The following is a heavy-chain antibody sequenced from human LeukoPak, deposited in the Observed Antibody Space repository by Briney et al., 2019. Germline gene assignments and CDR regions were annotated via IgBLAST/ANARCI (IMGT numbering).Heavy chain of an antibody. D-gene: IGHD6-25*01. Sequence: SETLSLTCTVSGGSISSSSYYWGWIRQPPGKGLEWIGSIYYSGSTYYNPSLKSRVTISVDTSKNQFSLKLSSVTAADTAVYYCARGVGVAAGGYSFDYWGQGTLVTVSS. CDR1: GGSISSSSYY. CDR3: ARGVGVAAGGYSFDY. V-gene: IGHV4-39*01. CDR2: IYYSGST. J-gene: IGHJ4*02.